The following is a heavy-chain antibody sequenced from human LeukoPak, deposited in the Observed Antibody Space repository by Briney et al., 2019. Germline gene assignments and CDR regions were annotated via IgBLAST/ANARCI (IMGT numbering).Heavy chain of an antibody. J-gene: IGHJ4*02. CDR3: ARLPSGWFEDF. Sequence: GGSLRLSCAASGFNFNNFPMTWVRHAPGKGLEWGSAIRPREGSTLYADPVKGGFTIPRDSPKSTLFLKIKTLRAEDTAVFYCARLPSGWFEDFWGQGTLVTVSS. CDR2: IRPREGST. V-gene: IGHV3-23*01. CDR1: GFNFNNFP. D-gene: IGHD6-19*01.